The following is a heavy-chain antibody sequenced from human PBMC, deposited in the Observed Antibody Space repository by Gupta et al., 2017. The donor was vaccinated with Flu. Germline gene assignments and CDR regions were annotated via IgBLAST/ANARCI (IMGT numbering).Heavy chain of an antibody. CDR3: ARDLHQDLPSGWFDP. CDR1: GYTFTIHN. CDR2: INPDSGVT. J-gene: IGHJ5*02. Sequence: QVQLVQSGAEVKKPGASVKVACPSSGYTFTIHNPHWVRQAPGQGLEWIGWINPDSGVTSYAPSFEGRVIMTRDTSISTAYMELTSLTSDDTAVYYCARDLHQDLPSGWFDPWGRGTLVTVSS. D-gene: IGHD3-10*01. V-gene: IGHV1-2*07.